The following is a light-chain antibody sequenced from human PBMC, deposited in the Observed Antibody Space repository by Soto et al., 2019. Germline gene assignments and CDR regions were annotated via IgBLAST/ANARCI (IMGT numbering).Light chain of an antibody. CDR1: QSINTW. V-gene: IGKV1-5*01. CDR3: QQFDSYSGT. Sequence: SGSLGDRVTITCRASQSINTWLAWYQQKPGKAPKLLISDASTLEPGVSSRFSGSGSGTEFTLTISSLQPDDFATYYCQQFDSYSGTFGQGTKVEVK. J-gene: IGKJ1*01. CDR2: DAS.